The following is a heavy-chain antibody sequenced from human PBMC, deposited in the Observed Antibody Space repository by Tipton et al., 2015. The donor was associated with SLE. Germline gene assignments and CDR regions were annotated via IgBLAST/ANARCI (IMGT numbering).Heavy chain of an antibody. V-gene: IGHV4-34*01. CDR2: INHSGST. J-gene: IGHJ4*02. CDR1: GFTFSNYA. CDR3: ARIGRVLRFLEWSFDY. D-gene: IGHD3-3*01. Sequence: LRLSCAASGFTFSNYAITWVRQAPGKGLEWIGEINHSGSTNYNPSLKSRVTISVDTSKNQFSLNLSSVTAADTAVYYCARIGRVLRFLEWSFDYWGQGTLVTVSS.